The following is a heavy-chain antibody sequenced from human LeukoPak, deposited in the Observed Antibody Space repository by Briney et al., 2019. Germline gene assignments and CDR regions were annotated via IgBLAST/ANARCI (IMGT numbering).Heavy chain of an antibody. J-gene: IGHJ5*02. V-gene: IGHV6-1*01. CDR2: TYYRSTWYN. CDR3: ARVRGDWTVGWFDP. Sequence: TSQTLSLTCAISGDSVSSNSVTWNWIRQSPSRGLEWLGRTYYRSTWYNDYAVSVRGRITVNPDTSKNQFSLHLNSVTPEDTAVYYCARVRGDWTVGWFDPWGQGTLVTVSS. D-gene: IGHD2-21*02. CDR1: GDSVSSNSVT.